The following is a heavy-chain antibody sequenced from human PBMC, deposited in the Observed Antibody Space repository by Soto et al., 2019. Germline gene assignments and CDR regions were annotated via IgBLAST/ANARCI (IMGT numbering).Heavy chain of an antibody. Sequence: ASVKVSCKASGYSLTNYGISWVRQAPGQGLEWMGWTGWISAYKGNTVSAQKFQGRVTLTTDTSTRTAYMELRSLRADDTALYFCAKNSGWFNTWGQGALVTVSS. CDR3: AKNSGWFNT. CDR1: GYSLTNYG. V-gene: IGHV1-18*01. J-gene: IGHJ5*02. CDR2: ISAYKGNT. D-gene: IGHD3-10*01.